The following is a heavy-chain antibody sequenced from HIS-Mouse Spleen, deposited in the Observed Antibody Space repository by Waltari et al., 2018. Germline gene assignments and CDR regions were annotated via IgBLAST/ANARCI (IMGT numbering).Heavy chain of an antibody. CDR3: ARGLNTARPSHFDY. D-gene: IGHD6-6*01. CDR1: GFTFSSYA. J-gene: IGHJ4*02. Sequence: QVQLVESGGGVVQPGRSLRLSCAASGFTFSSYAMHWVRQAPGKGLGWLAVITYDGSNKYYADSVKGRFTSSRDNSKNTLYLQMNSLRAEDTAVYYCARGLNTARPSHFDYWGQGTLVTVSS. V-gene: IGHV3-30-3*01. CDR2: ITYDGSNK.